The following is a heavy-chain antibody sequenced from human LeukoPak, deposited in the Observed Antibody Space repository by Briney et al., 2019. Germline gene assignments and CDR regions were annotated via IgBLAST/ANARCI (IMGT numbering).Heavy chain of an antibody. V-gene: IGHV3-53*04. Sequence: PGGSLRLSCAASGFTVSSNYMSWVRQAPGKGLEWVSVIYSGGSTYYADSVKGRFTISRHNSKNTLYLQMNSLRAEDTAVYYCARVGRWFGELTSGAFDIWGQGTMVTVSS. CDR2: IYSGGST. CDR1: GFTVSSNY. D-gene: IGHD3-10*01. J-gene: IGHJ3*02. CDR3: ARVGRWFGELTSGAFDI.